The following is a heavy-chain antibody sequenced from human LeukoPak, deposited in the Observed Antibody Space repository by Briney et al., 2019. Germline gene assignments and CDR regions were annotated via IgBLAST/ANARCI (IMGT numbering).Heavy chain of an antibody. V-gene: IGHV3-23*01. Sequence: GGSLRLSCAASGFTFSNYAMSWVRQAPGKGLEWVSGISGSGGSTYYADSVKGRFTISRDNSRNALYLQMNNLRAEDTALYYCAKDQNSGSGSYSNFNYWGQGTLVTVSS. CDR1: GFTFSNYA. CDR3: AKDQNSGSGSYSNFNY. J-gene: IGHJ4*02. D-gene: IGHD3-10*01. CDR2: ISGSGGST.